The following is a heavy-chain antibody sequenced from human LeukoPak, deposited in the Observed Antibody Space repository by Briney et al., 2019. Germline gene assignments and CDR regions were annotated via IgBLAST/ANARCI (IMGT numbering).Heavy chain of an antibody. V-gene: IGHV4-34*01. CDR3: ARGRKLLWFGESRTNYYYYYMDV. CDR2: INHSGST. D-gene: IGHD3-10*01. Sequence: SETLSLTCAVYGGSFSGYYWSWIRQPPGKGLEWIGEINHSGSTNYDPSLKSRVTISVDTSKNQFSLKLSSVTAADTVVYYCARGRKLLWFGESRTNYYYYYMDVWGKGTTATVSS. J-gene: IGHJ6*03. CDR1: GGSFSGYY.